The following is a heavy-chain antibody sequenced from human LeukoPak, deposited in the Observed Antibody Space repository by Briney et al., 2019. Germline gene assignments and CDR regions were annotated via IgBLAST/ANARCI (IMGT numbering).Heavy chain of an antibody. CDR1: GFSISSYS. D-gene: IGHD3-10*01. V-gene: IGHV3-48*01. Sequence: GGSLRLSCAASGFSISSYSMMWVRQAPGKGLDCVSCISSSGATIHYADSVKGRFTISRDNSKNTLYLQMNSLRAEDTAVYYCAREGLLLWFGESYYYYYGMDVWGQGTTVTVSS. J-gene: IGHJ6*02. CDR3: AREGLLLWFGESYYYYYGMDV. CDR2: ISSSGATI.